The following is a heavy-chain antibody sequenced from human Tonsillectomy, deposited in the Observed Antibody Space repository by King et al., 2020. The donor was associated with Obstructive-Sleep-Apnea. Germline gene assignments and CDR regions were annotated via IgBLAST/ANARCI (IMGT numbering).Heavy chain of an antibody. CDR1: GFTFSSYS. Sequence: VQLVESGGGLVQPGGSLRLSCAASGFTFSSYSMNWVRQAPGKGLEWVSYISSSSSIIYYADSVKGRFTISRDNAKNSLYLQMNSLRAEDTAVYYCTRGWWRVHCGGDCYPYDYWGQGTLVTVSS. CDR2: ISSSSSII. V-gene: IGHV3-48*04. CDR3: TRGWWRVHCGGDCYPYDY. D-gene: IGHD2-21*02. J-gene: IGHJ4*02.